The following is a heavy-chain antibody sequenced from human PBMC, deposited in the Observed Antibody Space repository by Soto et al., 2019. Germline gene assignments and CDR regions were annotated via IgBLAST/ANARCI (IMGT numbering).Heavy chain of an antibody. Sequence: SQTLSLTCVISGDSVSSNSAAWNWIRQSPSRGLEWLGRTYYRSKWYNDYAVSVKSRITINPDTSKNQISLQLNSVTPEDTAVYYCASFLDIYGALSTSFDYCGPGILLSRSS. CDR2: TYYRSKWYN. CDR1: GDSVSSNSAA. D-gene: IGHD3-16*02. V-gene: IGHV6-1*01. CDR3: ASFLDIYGALSTSFDY. J-gene: IGHJ4*02.